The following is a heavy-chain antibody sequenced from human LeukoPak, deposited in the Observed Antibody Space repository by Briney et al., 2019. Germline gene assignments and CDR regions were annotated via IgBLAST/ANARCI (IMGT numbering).Heavy chain of an antibody. CDR1: GFTVSSKY. CDR2: IHSGSST. CDR3: ARGGSYWDIDY. Sequence: GGSLRLSCAASGFTVSSKYMSWVRQAPGKGLEWVSIIHSGSSTYYADSVKGRFTISRDNSKNTLHLQINSLRAEDTAVYYCARGGSYWDIDYWGQGTLVTVSS. J-gene: IGHJ4*02. V-gene: IGHV3-66*02. D-gene: IGHD1-26*01.